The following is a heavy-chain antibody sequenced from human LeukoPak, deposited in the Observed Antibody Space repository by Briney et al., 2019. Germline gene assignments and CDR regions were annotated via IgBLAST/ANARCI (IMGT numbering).Heavy chain of an antibody. CDR3: ARGPLRGVGYNWFDP. V-gene: IGHV1-8*02. J-gene: IGHJ5*02. CDR1: GYTFTGYY. CDR2: INPNSGNT. Sequence: ASVKVSCKASGYTFTGYYMHWVRQAPGQGLEWMGWINPNSGNTGYAQKFQGRVTMTRNTSISTAYMELSSLRSEDTAVYYCARGPLRGVGYNWFDPWGQGTLVTVSS. D-gene: IGHD3-10*01.